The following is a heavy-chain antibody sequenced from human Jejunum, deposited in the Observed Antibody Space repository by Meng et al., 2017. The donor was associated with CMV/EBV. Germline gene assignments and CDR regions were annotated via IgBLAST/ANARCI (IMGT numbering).Heavy chain of an antibody. D-gene: IGHD3-16*02. CDR1: GDSVSSYHAT. CDR2: TYYRSNWYS. V-gene: IGHV6-1*01. Sequence: ISGDSVSSYHATWNWIRQSPSRGLEWLGRTYYRSNWYSDYASSVRSRMTIYQDTSKNQFSLQLSSVTPEDTAVYYCVRLIGNSRFDSWGQGTLVTVSS. CDR3: VRLIGNSRFDS. J-gene: IGHJ5*01.